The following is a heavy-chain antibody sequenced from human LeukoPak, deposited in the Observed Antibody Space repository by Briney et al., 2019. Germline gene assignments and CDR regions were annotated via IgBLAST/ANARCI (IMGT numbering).Heavy chain of an antibody. V-gene: IGHV3-23*01. J-gene: IGHJ4*02. CDR1: GFTFSSYA. CDR2: ISGSGGST. D-gene: IGHD3-22*01. Sequence: GGSLRLSCAASGFTFSSYAMSWVRRAPGKGLEWVSAISGSGGSTYYADSVKGRFTISRDNSKNTLYLQMNSLRAEDTAVYYCAKNRRDSSGYYEDYWGQGTLVTVSS. CDR3: AKNRRDSSGYYEDY.